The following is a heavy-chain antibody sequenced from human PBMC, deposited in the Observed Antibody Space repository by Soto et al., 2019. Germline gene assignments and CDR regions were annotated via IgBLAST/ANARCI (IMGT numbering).Heavy chain of an antibody. Sequence: SETLSLTCTVSGGSVSSGSYYWSWIRQPPGKGLEWIGYIYYSGSTNYNPSLKTRVTMTTDTSTSTAYVELRSLRSDDTAVYYCARDPPRRYSYGQGLDYWGQGTLVTVSS. CDR2: IYYSGST. V-gene: IGHV4-61*01. J-gene: IGHJ4*02. D-gene: IGHD5-18*01. CDR1: GGSVSSGSYY. CDR3: ARDPPRRYSYGQGLDY.